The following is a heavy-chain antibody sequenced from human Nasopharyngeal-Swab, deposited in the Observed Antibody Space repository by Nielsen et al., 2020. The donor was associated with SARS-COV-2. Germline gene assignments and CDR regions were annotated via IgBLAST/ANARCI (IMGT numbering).Heavy chain of an antibody. CDR3: AKGTGGYQLLYFDY. D-gene: IGHD2-2*01. J-gene: IGHJ4*02. V-gene: IGHV3-23*01. CDR1: GFTFSSYA. CDR2: ISGSGGST. Sequence: GESLKISCAASGFTFSSYAMSWVRQAPGKGLEWVSAISGSGGSTYYADSVKGRFTISRDNSKNTLYLQMNSLRAEDTAVYYCAKGTGGYQLLYFDYWGQGTRVTVSS.